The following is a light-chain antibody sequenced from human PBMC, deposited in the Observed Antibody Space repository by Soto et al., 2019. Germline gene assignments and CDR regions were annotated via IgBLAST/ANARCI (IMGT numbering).Light chain of an antibody. CDR1: QSISSW. Sequence: DIQMTQSPSTLSASVGDRVTITCRASQSISSWLAWYQQKPGKAPKLLIYDASSLESGVPSRFSGSGSGTEFTLTISSLQPDDVATYYCQQHNSYLITFGQGTRLEIK. J-gene: IGKJ5*01. CDR3: QQHNSYLIT. V-gene: IGKV1-5*01. CDR2: DAS.